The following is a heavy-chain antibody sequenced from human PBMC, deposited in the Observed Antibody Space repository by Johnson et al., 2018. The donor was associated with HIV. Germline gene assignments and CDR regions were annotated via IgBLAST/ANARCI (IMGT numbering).Heavy chain of an antibody. CDR2: IKSKTDGGTT. J-gene: IGHJ3*02. Sequence: VQPVESGGGVVQPGGSLRLSCAASGFTFSSYGMHWVRQAPGKGLEWVGRIKSKTDGGTTDYAAPVKGRFTISRDDSKNTLYLQMNSLKTEDTAVYYCTTDLYGGVGAFDIWGQGTMVTVSS. D-gene: IGHD3-16*01. V-gene: IGHV3-15*01. CDR1: GFTFSSYG. CDR3: TTDLYGGVGAFDI.